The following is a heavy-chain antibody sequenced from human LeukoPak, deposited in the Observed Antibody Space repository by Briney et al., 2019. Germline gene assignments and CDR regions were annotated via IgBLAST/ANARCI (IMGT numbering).Heavy chain of an antibody. CDR1: GGSISNYY. J-gene: IGHJ5*02. CDR2: IYYSGST. Sequence: PSETLSLTCTVSGGSISNYYWSWMRQPPEKGLEWIGHIYYSGSTNYNPSLKSRVTISVDTSKNQFSLKLSSLTAADTAMYYCARDRGGSHDWFDPWGQGTLVSVSS. CDR3: ARDRGGSHDWFDP. D-gene: IGHD3-16*01. V-gene: IGHV4-59*01.